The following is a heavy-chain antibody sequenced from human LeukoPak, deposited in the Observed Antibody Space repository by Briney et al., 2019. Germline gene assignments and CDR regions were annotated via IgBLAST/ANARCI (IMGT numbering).Heavy chain of an antibody. Sequence: SETLSLTCTVSGGSISSGGYYWSWIRQHPGKGLEWIGYIYYSGSTYYNPSLKSRVTISVDTSKNQFSLKLSSVTAADTAVYYCARDNMAYCGGDCYYRWFDPWGQGTLVTVSS. J-gene: IGHJ5*02. D-gene: IGHD2-21*02. CDR3: ARDNMAYCGGDCYYRWFDP. CDR1: GGSISSGGYY. V-gene: IGHV4-31*03. CDR2: IYYSGST.